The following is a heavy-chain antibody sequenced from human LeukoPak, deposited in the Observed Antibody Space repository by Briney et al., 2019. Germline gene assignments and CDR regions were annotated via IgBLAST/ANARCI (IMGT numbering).Heavy chain of an antibody. CDR3: VCYGVAPPY. Sequence: GGSLRLSCAASGFTFSSYSMNWVRQAPAKGPEWVSRIQNDGSSTVYADSVRGRFTISRDNAKNTLYLQMNTLRVEDTAVYYCVCYGVAPPYWGQGTLVTVSS. CDR1: GFTFSSYS. J-gene: IGHJ4*02. CDR2: IQNDGSST. V-gene: IGHV3-74*01. D-gene: IGHD2-8*01.